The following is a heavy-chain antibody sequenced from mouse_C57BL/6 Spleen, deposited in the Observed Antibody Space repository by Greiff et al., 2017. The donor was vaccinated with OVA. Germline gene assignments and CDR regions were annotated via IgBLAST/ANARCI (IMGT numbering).Heavy chain of an antibody. D-gene: IGHD3-3*01. Sequence: VQLQQPGPGLVKPSPSLSLTCSVTGYSITSGYYWNWIRQFPGNKLEWMGYISYDGSNNYNPSLKNRISITRDTSKNQCFLKLNSVTTEDTATYYCARGAGVFDYWGQGTTLTVSS. V-gene: IGHV3-6*01. CDR3: ARGAGVFDY. CDR1: GYSITSGYY. J-gene: IGHJ2*01. CDR2: ISYDGSN.